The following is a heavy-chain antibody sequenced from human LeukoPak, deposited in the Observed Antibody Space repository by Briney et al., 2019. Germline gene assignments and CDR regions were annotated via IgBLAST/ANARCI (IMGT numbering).Heavy chain of an antibody. CDR1: GFSVSNYY. CDR3: ARDRAVTQGWVEFDP. D-gene: IGHD4-17*01. Sequence: GGSLRLSCAGSGFSVSNYYMGWVRQAPGKGLEWVSLIRDSGETFYADSVKGRFTISRDNSKNTMYLQMNRLRVEDTAVYFCARDRAVTQGWVEFDPWGQGTLVTVSS. V-gene: IGHV3-66*03. CDR2: IRDSGET. J-gene: IGHJ5*02.